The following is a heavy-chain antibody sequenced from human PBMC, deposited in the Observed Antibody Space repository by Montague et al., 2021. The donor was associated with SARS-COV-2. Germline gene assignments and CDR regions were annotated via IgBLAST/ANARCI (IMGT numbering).Heavy chain of an antibody. V-gene: IGHV4-39*02. CDR1: GGSITNNIDY. Sequence: SETLSLTCTVSGGSITNNIDYWAWIRQPPGKGLEWIGSIYYAGNTYYNPSPKSQVTISVVTSKNHFTLKLSSVTAAETAVYYCARLKRYFDSSGSPSAFDFWGQGTKVTVSS. CDR2: IYYAGNT. J-gene: IGHJ3*01. CDR3: ARLKRYFDSSGSPSAFDF. D-gene: IGHD3-22*01.